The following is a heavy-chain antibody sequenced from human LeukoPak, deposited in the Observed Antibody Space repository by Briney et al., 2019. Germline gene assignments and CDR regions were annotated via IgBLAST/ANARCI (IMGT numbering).Heavy chain of an antibody. J-gene: IGHJ6*03. CDR2: IYYSGST. CDR3: ARNDDNFRSGYAGGYYYMDV. Sequence: PSETLSLTCTVSGGSISSSSYYWGWIRQPPGKGLEWIGSIYYSGSTYYNPSLKSRVTISVDTSKNQFSLKLSPVTAADTAVYYCARNDDNFRSGYAGGYYYMDVWGKGTTVTVSS. V-gene: IGHV4-39*01. D-gene: IGHD3-3*01. CDR1: GGSISSSSYY.